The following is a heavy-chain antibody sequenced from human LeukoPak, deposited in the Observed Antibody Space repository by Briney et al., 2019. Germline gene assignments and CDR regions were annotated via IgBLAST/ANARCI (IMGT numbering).Heavy chain of an antibody. J-gene: IGHJ4*02. CDR2: IIPILGIA. CDR3: ARFGDERLAFDY. CDR1: GGTFSSYT. V-gene: IGHV1-69*02. D-gene: IGHD3-16*01. Sequence: RASVKVSCKASGGTFSSYTISWVRQAPGQGLEWMGRIIPILGIANYAQKFQGRVTITADKSTSTAYMELSSLRSEDAAVYYCARFGDERLAFDYWGQGTLVTVSS.